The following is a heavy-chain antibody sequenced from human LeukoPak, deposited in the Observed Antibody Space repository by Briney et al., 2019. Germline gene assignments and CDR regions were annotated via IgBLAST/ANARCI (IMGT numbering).Heavy chain of an antibody. CDR2: MNPNSGNT. Sequence: ASVKVSCKASGYTFTSYDINWVRQATGQGLEWMGWMNPNSGNTGYAQKFQGRVTMTRNASISTAYMELSSLRSEDTAVYYCARGGELLWFGERAPFDDAFDIWGQGTMVTVSS. D-gene: IGHD3-10*01. J-gene: IGHJ3*02. V-gene: IGHV1-8*01. CDR1: GYTFTSYD. CDR3: ARGGELLWFGERAPFDDAFDI.